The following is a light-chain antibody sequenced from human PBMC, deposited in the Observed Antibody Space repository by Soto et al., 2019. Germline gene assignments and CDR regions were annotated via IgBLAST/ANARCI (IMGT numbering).Light chain of an antibody. CDR2: NAF. CDR1: TTDVGGYNF. CDR3: CSYTRGREV. Sequence: QSALTQPASVSGSPGQSITISCTGTTTDVGGYNFVSWYQHHPGKAPKLMIYNAFDRPSGVSNRFSGSKSGNTASLTISGLQAEDEAHYYCCSYTRGREVFGGGTKLTVL. J-gene: IGLJ2*01. V-gene: IGLV2-14*03.